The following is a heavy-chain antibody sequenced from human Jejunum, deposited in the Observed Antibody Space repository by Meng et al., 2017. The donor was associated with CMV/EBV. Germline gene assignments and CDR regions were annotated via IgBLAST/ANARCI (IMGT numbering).Heavy chain of an antibody. Sequence: SGFSFSSDWMGWVRQAAGEGLGWVATIKSDGSEEHYVDSVRSRFTISRDSSRNTMYLQMNSLRAEDTAIYYCAKGSGDSRPYYFDYWGQGALVTVSS. CDR3: AKGSGDSRPYYFDY. D-gene: IGHD1-26*01. CDR1: GFSFSSDW. CDR2: IKSDGSEE. J-gene: IGHJ4*02. V-gene: IGHV3-7*03.